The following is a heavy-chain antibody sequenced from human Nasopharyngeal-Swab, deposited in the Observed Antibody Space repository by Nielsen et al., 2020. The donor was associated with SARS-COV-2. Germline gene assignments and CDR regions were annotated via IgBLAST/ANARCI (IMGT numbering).Heavy chain of an antibody. CDR3: VRDYQWAFDI. CDR2: IRESGTIT. V-gene: IGHV3-48*02. Sequence: GESLKISCAASRFIISDYSMNWVRQAPGKGLQWVCNIRESGTITYYKESVKGRFTVSEDKAKNSMYLLMNSLREDDTAVYYCVRDYQWAFDIWGLGTTVTVSS. D-gene: IGHD1-26*01. J-gene: IGHJ3*02. CDR1: RFIISDYS.